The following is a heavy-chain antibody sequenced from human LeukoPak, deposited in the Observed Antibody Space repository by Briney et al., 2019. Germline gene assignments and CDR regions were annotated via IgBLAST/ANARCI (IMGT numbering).Heavy chain of an antibody. CDR1: GFSFSTYE. J-gene: IGHJ4*02. CDR3: ARTLTFDY. Sequence: GGSLRLSCAASGFSFSTYEMNWVRQAPGKGLEWVSFISSSGSGIHYADSVKGRFTISRDNAKNSLYLQMNSLRAEDTAVYYCARTLTFDYWGQGTLVTVSS. V-gene: IGHV3-48*03. D-gene: IGHD3-9*01. CDR2: ISSSGSGI.